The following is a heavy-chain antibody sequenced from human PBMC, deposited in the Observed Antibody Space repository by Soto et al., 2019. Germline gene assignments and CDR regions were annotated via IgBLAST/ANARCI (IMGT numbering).Heavy chain of an antibody. Sequence: QVQLVQSGAEVKKPGASVKVSCKASGYTFTTYAIHWVRQAHGQRLEWMGWINAGYGNTKYSQKFQGRVTFTRDTSASTAYMELSSLRSEDTAVYYCARGGGMVVPIDYWGQGTLVTVSS. J-gene: IGHJ4*02. CDR1: GYTFTTYA. CDR3: ARGGGMVVPIDY. CDR2: INAGYGNT. V-gene: IGHV1-3*01. D-gene: IGHD1-26*01.